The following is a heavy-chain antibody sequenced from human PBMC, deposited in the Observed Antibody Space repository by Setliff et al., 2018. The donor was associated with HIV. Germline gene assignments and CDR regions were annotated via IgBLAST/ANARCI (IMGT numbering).Heavy chain of an antibody. CDR3: AGIIATPGTT. J-gene: IGHJ1*01. Sequence: SETLSLTCTVSGYSIGSGYYWGWSRQTPERGLEWIGSIIYHGTTYINPSLKGRVSMSVDASKNQFSLILSSVTAADTAVYYCAGIIATPGTTWGQGTLVTVSS. D-gene: IGHD6-13*01. CDR2: IIYHGTT. CDR1: GYSIGSGYY. V-gene: IGHV4-38-2*02.